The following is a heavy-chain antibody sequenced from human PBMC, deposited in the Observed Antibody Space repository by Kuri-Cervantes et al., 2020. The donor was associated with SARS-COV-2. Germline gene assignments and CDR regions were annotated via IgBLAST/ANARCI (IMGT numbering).Heavy chain of an antibody. J-gene: IGHJ4*02. D-gene: IGHD7-27*01. CDR2: INHSGST. Sequence: SETLSLTCAVYGGSFSGYYWSWIRQPPGRGLEWIGEINHSGSTNYNPSLKSRVTISVDTSKNQFSLKLSSVTAADTAVYYLARDRLGRYYFDYWGRGTLVTVSS. CDR3: ARDRLGRYYFDY. V-gene: IGHV4-34*01. CDR1: GGSFSGYY.